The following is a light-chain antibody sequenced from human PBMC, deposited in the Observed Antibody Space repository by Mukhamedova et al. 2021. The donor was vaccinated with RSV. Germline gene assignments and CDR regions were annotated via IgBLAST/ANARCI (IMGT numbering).Light chain of an antibody. V-gene: IGLV1-44*01. Sequence: TISCSGSNSNIGANSVNWYQQLPGTAPRPLIFRNDRRPSGVPDRFSGSKSGTSASLAISGLQAADEADYFCSARDDSLNGPVFGGG. CDR1: NSNIGANS. CDR3: SARDDSLNGPV. J-gene: IGLJ2*01. CDR2: RND.